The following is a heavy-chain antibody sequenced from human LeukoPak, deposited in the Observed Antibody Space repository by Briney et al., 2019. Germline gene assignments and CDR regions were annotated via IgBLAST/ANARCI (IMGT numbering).Heavy chain of an antibody. CDR3: ARDSYGSGSLDF. J-gene: IGHJ4*02. V-gene: IGHV3-33*01. Sequence: GGSLRLSCAASGFTFSRYGMHWVRQAPGKGLEWVAVIWYDGNNKYYADSVKGRFTISRDNSKNTLSVLMNSLSAEDTAVYYCARDSYGSGSLDFWGQGTLVTVSS. CDR2: IWYDGNNK. D-gene: IGHD3-10*01. CDR1: GFTFSRYG.